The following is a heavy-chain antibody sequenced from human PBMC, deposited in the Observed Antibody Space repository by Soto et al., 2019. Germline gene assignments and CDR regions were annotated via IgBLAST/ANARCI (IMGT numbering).Heavy chain of an antibody. CDR3: AKDIVLMVYAGNFDY. D-gene: IGHD2-8*01. J-gene: IGHJ4*02. V-gene: IGHV3-30*18. CDR1: GFTFSSYG. Sequence: QVQLVESGGGVVQPGRSLRLSCAASGFTFSSYGMHWVRQAPGKGLEWVAVISYDGINEDYADSVKGRFTISRDNSKNRLYLQMNSLRAEDTAVYYCAKDIVLMVYAGNFDYWGQGTLVTVSS. CDR2: ISYDGINE.